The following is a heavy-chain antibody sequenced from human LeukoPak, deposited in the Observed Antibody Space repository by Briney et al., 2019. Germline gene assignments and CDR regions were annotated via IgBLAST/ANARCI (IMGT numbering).Heavy chain of an antibody. J-gene: IGHJ4*02. Sequence: GGSLRLSCAASGFTFSSYAMSWVRQAPGQGLECVSTISGSGRSTYYADSVKGRFTISRDNSKNTLFLQMNSLRVEDTAVYYCAKVRPRTLTGYSSGWYFFDSWGQGTLVTVSS. V-gene: IGHV3-23*01. CDR1: GFTFSSYA. D-gene: IGHD6-19*01. CDR3: AKVRPRTLTGYSSGWYFFDS. CDR2: ISGSGRST.